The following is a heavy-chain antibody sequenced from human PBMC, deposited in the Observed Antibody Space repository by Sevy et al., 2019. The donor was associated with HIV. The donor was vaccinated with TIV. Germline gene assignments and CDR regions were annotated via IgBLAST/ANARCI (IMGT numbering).Heavy chain of an antibody. CDR2: ISSDGSNE. Sequence: GGSLRLSCAASGFTFRTYGMHWVRQAPGKGPEWVAPISSDGSNEYYADSVRDRFTISRDNSKNTLFLQMNSLSPEDTAVYYCAIYCLTSTCYSSYEIWGQGTMVTVSS. CDR3: AIYCLTSTCYSSYEI. J-gene: IGHJ3*02. D-gene: IGHD2-2*01. CDR1: GFTFRTYG. V-gene: IGHV3-30*03.